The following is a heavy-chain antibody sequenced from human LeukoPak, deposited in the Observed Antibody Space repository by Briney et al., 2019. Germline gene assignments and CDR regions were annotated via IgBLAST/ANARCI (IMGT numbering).Heavy chain of an antibody. CDR3: AKHMGQQLVLDYYYGMDV. D-gene: IGHD6-13*01. J-gene: IGHJ6*02. V-gene: IGHV3-23*01. CDR1: GFTFSSYA. CDR2: ISGSGGST. Sequence: GGSLRLSCAASGFTFSSYAMSWVRQAPGKGLEWVSAISGSGGSTYYADSVKGRFTISRDNSKNTLYLQMNSLRAEDTAVYYCAKHMGQQLVLDYYYGMDVWGQGTTVTVS.